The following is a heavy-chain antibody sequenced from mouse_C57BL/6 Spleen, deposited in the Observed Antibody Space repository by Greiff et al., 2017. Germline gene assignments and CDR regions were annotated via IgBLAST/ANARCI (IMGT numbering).Heavy chain of an antibody. J-gene: IGHJ3*01. CDR1: GYSFTGYY. CDR2: INPSTGGT. Sequence: VQLQQSGPELVKPGASVKISCKASGYSFTGYYMNWVKQSPEKSLEWIGEINPSTGGTTYNQKFKAKATLTVDKSSSTAYMQLKSLTSEDSAVYYCARSGYGNYEAYWGQGTLVTVSA. D-gene: IGHD2-1*01. CDR3: ARSGYGNYEAY. V-gene: IGHV1-42*01.